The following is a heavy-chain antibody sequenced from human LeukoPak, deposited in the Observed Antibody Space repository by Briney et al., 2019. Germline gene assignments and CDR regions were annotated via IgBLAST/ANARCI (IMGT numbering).Heavy chain of an antibody. Sequence: PSETLSLTCAVYGGSFSGYYWSWIRQPPGKGLGWIGEINHSGSTNYNPSLKSRVTISVDTSKNQFSLKLSSVTAADTAVYYCARRIMITFGGVIVIPTSTFDYWGQGTLVTVSS. V-gene: IGHV4-34*01. J-gene: IGHJ4*02. CDR1: GGSFSGYY. CDR2: INHSGST. CDR3: ARRIMITFGGVIVIPTSTFDY. D-gene: IGHD3-16*02.